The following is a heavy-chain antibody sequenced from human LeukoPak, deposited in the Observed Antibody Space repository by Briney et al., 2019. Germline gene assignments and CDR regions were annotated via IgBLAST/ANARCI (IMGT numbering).Heavy chain of an antibody. D-gene: IGHD3-10*01. J-gene: IGHJ5*02. CDR3: AKDSRRYGSGSYTNWFDP. CDR2: ISWNSGSI. Sequence: GGSLRLSCAASGFTFDDYAMHWVRQAPGKDLEWVSGISWNSGSIGYADSVKGRFTISRDNAKNSLYLQMNSLRAEDTALYYCAKDSRRYGSGSYTNWFDPWGQGTLVTVSS. V-gene: IGHV3-9*01. CDR1: GFTFDDYA.